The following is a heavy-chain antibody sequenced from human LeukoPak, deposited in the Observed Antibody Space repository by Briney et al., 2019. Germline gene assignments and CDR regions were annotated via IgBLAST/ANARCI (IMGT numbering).Heavy chain of an antibody. V-gene: IGHV3-73*01. Sequence: GGSLRLSCAASGFTFSGSAMHWVRQASGKGLEWVGRIRSKANSYATAYAASVKGRFTISRDDSKNTAYLQMNSLSAEDTAVYYCAKDTGSGTLYYFDYWGQETLVTVSS. CDR2: IRSKANSYAT. CDR3: AKDTGSGTLYYFDY. D-gene: IGHD3-10*01. CDR1: GFTFSGSA. J-gene: IGHJ4*02.